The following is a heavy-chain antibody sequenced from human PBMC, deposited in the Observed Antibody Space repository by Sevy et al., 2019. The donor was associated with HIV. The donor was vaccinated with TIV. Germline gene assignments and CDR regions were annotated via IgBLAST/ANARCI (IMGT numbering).Heavy chain of an antibody. D-gene: IGHD5-12*01. CDR2: INQDRSEK. CDR1: GFTFKSYW. V-gene: IGHV3-7*01. J-gene: IGHJ6*02. CDR3: AREGSAYDTYYYHYAMDV. Sequence: GGSPRLSCAASGFTFKSYWMTWVRQAPGKGLEWVANINQDRSEKYYSDSLKGRFSISRDNSKNSVHLQINTLRAEDTAVYYCAREGSAYDTYYYHYAMDVWGQGTTVTVSS.